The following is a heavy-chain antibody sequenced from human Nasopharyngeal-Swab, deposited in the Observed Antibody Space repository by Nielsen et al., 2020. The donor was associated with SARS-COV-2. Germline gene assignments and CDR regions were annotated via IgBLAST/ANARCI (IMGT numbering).Heavy chain of an antibody. Sequence: SETLSLTCTVSGGSISSSSYYWGWIRQPPGKGLEWIGSIYYSGSTYYNPSLKSRVTISVDTSKNQFSLKLSSVTAADTAVYYCARDAGGYCSRTSCYAIPRWGQGTLVTVSS. D-gene: IGHD2-2*01. J-gene: IGHJ4*02. CDR2: IYYSGST. CDR3: ARDAGGYCSRTSCYAIPR. CDR1: GGSISSSSYY. V-gene: IGHV4-39*07.